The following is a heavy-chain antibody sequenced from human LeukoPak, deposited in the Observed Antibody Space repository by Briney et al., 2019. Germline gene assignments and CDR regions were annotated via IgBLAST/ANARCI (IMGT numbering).Heavy chain of an antibody. Sequence: GGSLRLSCAASGFTVSSNYMSWVRQAPGKGLEWVSIIYSGGSTYYADSVKGRFTISRDNSKNTLYLQMNNLRAEDTAVYYCAKGWSGYFRSPFDLWGQGTMVTVSS. V-gene: IGHV3-53*01. D-gene: IGHD3-3*01. CDR2: IYSGGST. CDR1: GFTVSSNY. CDR3: AKGWSGYFRSPFDL. J-gene: IGHJ3*01.